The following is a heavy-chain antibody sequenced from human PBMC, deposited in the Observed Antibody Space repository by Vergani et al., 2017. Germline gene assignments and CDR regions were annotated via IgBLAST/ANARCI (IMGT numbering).Heavy chain of an antibody. V-gene: IGHV4-34*01. D-gene: IGHD6-13*01. J-gene: IGHJ3*02. CDR1: GGSFSGYY. Sequence: QVQLQQWGAGLLKPSETLSLTCAVYGGSFSGYYWSWIRQPPGKGLEWIGEINHSGSTNYNPSLKSRVTISVDTSKNQFSLKLSSVTAEDTAVYYCARAPGISDAFDIWGQGTMVTVSS. CDR3: ARAPGISDAFDI. CDR2: INHSGST.